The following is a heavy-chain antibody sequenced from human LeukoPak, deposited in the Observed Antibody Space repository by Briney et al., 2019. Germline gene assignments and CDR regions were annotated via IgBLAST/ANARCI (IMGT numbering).Heavy chain of an antibody. J-gene: IGHJ4*02. D-gene: IGHD3-10*01. CDR1: GYTFTSYD. CDR2: MNPNSGNT. V-gene: IGHV1-8*01. Sequence: GASVKVSCKASGYTFTSYDINWVRQATGQGLEWMGWMNPNSGNTGYAQKFQGRVTMTRNTSISTAYMELSSLRSEDTAVYYCARGITMVRGAPSAYWGQGTLATVSS. CDR3: ARGITMVRGAPSAY.